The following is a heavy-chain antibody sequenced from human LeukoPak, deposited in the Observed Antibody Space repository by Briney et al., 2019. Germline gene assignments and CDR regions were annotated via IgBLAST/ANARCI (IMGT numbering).Heavy chain of an antibody. V-gene: IGHV3-11*04. CDR1: GGSISSYY. D-gene: IGHD2-2*01. J-gene: IGHJ4*02. CDR3: ARAVGIDY. CDR2: ISSSGSTI. Sequence: LSLTCTVSGGSISSYYWSWIRQPPGKGLEWVSYISSSGSTIYYADSVKGRFTISRDNAKNSLYLQMNSLRAEDTAVYYCARAVGIDYWGQGTLVTVSS.